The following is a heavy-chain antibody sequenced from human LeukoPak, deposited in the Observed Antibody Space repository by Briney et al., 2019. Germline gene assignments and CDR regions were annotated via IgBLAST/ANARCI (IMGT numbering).Heavy chain of an antibody. CDR1: GGSISSYY. J-gene: IGHJ4*02. CDR2: IYYSGST. Sequence: PSETLSLTCTVSGGSISSYYWNWIRQPPGKGLEWIGYIYYSGSTNYNPSLKSRVTISEDTSKNQFSLRLSSVTAADTAVYYCARDRQSGLADHWGQGTLVTVSS. V-gene: IGHV4-59*12. CDR3: ARDRQSGLADH.